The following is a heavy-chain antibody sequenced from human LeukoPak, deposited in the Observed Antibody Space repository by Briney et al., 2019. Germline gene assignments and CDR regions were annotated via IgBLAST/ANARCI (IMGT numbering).Heavy chain of an antibody. J-gene: IGHJ4*02. CDR2: ISDSATAI. CDR3: ARSRPLRGVTVDY. D-gene: IGHD3-10*01. V-gene: IGHV3-48*02. Sequence: GGSLRLSCAASGFTFSSYSMNWVRQAPGKGLEWVSFISDSATAIYYVDSVKGRFTISRDNAKNSLYLQMNSLRDEDTAVYYCARSRPLRGVTVDYWGQGTLVTVSS. CDR1: GFTFSSYS.